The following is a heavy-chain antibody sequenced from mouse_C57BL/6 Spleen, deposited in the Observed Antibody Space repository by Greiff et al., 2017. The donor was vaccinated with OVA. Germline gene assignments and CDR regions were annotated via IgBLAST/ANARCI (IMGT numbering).Heavy chain of an antibody. D-gene: IGHD2-2*01. V-gene: IGHV5-17*01. J-gene: IGHJ4*01. CDR1: GFTFSDYG. CDR3: ARGLRRGYYAMDY. Sequence: EVNVVESGGGLVKPGGSLKLSCAASGFTFSDYGMHWVRQAPEKGLEWVAYISSGSSTIYYADTVKGRFTISRDNAKNTLFLQMTSLRSEDTAMYYCARGLRRGYYAMDYWGQGTSVTVSS. CDR2: ISSGSSTI.